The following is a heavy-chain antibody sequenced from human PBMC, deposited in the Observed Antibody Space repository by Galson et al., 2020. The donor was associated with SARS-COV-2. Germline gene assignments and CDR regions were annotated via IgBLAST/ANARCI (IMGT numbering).Heavy chain of an antibody. D-gene: IGHD4-17*01. CDR3: AGSDYGDNVTY. CDR2: IYHSEST. CDR1: GDSINSGGYA. V-gene: IGHV4-30-2*01. Sequence: SETLSLTCSVSGDSINSGGYAWSWIRQPPGKGLEWLGYIYHSESTYYNPSLKSRVFISIDKSKNQFFLELSSVTAANTAVYYCAGSDYGDNVTYWGKETLVTVTS. J-gene: IGHJ4*02.